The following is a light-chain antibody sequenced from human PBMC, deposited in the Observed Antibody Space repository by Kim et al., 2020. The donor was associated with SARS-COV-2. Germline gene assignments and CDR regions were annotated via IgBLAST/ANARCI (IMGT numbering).Light chain of an antibody. CDR1: QSVSNSS. CDR2: GGS. V-gene: IGKV3-20*01. Sequence: EIVLTQSPATLSLSPGERATLSCRASQSVSNSSLAWSQQKPGQGPRLLIYGGSNRATGIPDRFSGSASGTDFTLTISRLEPEDFAVYYCHQYGSTPRTFGQGTKVDIK. CDR3: HQYGSTPRT. J-gene: IGKJ1*01.